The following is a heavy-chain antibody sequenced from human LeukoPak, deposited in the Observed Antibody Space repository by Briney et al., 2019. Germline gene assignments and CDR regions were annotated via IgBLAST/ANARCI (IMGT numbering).Heavy chain of an antibody. CDR3: ARRYNWNYKLAYAFDI. Sequence: GGSLRLSCAASGFIFSDYYMTWIRQAPGKGLEWISYITTNGASTYYAASVKGRFTISRDNAKNSLYLQMNSLRAEDTAVYYCARRYNWNYKLAYAFDIWGQGTMVTVSS. V-gene: IGHV3-11*04. CDR1: GFIFSDYY. D-gene: IGHD1-7*01. CDR2: ITTNGAST. J-gene: IGHJ3*02.